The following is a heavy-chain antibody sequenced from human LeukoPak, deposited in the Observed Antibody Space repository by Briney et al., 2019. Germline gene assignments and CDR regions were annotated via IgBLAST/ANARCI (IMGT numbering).Heavy chain of an antibody. CDR1: GYTFTNYN. CDR2: INPNTDVT. J-gene: IGHJ4*02. D-gene: IGHD3-10*01. CDR3: ARKETGNYFDF. Sequence: GASVKVSCKASGYTFTNYNIHWVRQAPGHGLEWMGWINPNTDVTNSAQKFQGRVTMTRDTSISTVYMELFRLTSDDTAVYYCARKETGNYFDFWGQGTLVTVST. V-gene: IGHV1-2*02.